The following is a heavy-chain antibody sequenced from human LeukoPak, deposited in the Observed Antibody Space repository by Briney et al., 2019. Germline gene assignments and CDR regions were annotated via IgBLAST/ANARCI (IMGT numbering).Heavy chain of an antibody. V-gene: IGHV3-66*01. J-gene: IGHJ4*02. D-gene: IGHD3-10*01. CDR3: ASLPYYYGSGSALSDFDY. CDR2: IYSGGST. Sequence: GGSLRLSCAASGFTVSSNYMSWVRQAPGKGLEWVSVIYSGGSTYYADSVKGRFTISRDNSKNTLYLQMNSLRAEDTAVYYCASLPYYYGSGSALSDFDYWGQGTLVTVSS. CDR1: GFTVSSNY.